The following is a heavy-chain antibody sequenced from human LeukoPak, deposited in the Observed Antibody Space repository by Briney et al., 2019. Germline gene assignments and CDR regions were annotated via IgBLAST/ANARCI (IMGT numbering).Heavy chain of an antibody. Sequence: GGSLRLSCAASGFTFSSFTMNWVRQAPVKGLEWVSSIASDSSYMSYADSVKGRFTISRDNAKNSLYLEMDSLRAEDTAVYYCARGGDAFDIWGQGTLVTVSS. CDR1: GFTFSSFT. CDR3: ARGGDAFDI. CDR2: IASDSSYM. V-gene: IGHV3-21*01. J-gene: IGHJ3*02.